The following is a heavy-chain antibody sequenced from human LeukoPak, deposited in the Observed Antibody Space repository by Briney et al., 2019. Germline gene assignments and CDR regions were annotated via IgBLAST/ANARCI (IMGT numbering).Heavy chain of an antibody. V-gene: IGHV3-23*01. D-gene: IGHD3-9*01. Sequence: GGTLRLSCEASGFSFDSYAMSWVRQAPGKGLEWVSAISGSGLSTYYADSVKGRFTISRDNSKNTLYLQMNSLRAEDTAVYYCAKGRYDILTGYYGLIDYWGQGTLVTVSS. CDR1: GFSFDSYA. CDR3: AKGRYDILTGYYGLIDY. CDR2: ISGSGLST. J-gene: IGHJ4*02.